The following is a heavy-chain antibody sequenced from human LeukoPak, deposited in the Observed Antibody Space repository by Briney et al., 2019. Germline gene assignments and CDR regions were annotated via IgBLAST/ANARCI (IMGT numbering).Heavy chain of an antibody. CDR2: IAHDGAIK. Sequence: GRSLRLSCAASRSSLSNYAMHWVRQPPGEGLEWVAVIAHDGAIKLYADAVKGRFTISRDNSRNTLYLEMNNLRGEDTAVYYCARDRGECTNSVCYYHDVDYWGQGTLVTVSS. CDR3: ARDRGECTNSVCYYHDVDY. D-gene: IGHD2-8*01. J-gene: IGHJ4*02. V-gene: IGHV3-30-3*01. CDR1: RSSLSNYA.